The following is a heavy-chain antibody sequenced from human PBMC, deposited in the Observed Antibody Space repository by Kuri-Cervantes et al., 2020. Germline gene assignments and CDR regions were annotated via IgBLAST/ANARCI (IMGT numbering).Heavy chain of an antibody. Sequence: GSLRLSCTVSGGSISSSSYYWGWIRQPPGKGLEWIGSIYHSGSTYYNPSLKSRVTISVDTSKNQFSLKLSSVTAADTAVYYCAEHRDYYDSSGYLIGWFDPWGQGTLVTVSS. J-gene: IGHJ5*02. CDR2: IYHSGST. V-gene: IGHV4-39*07. CDR3: AEHRDYYDSSGYLIGWFDP. D-gene: IGHD3-22*01. CDR1: GGSISSSSYY.